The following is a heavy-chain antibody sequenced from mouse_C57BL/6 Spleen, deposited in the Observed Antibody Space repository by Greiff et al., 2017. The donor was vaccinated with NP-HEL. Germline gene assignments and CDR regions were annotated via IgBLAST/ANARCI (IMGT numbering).Heavy chain of an antibody. CDR2: IDPSDSYT. CDR1: GYTFTSYW. J-gene: IGHJ2*01. D-gene: IGHD3-3*01. Sequence: QVQLQQPGAELVKPGASVKLSCKASGYTFTSYWMQWVKQRPGQGLEWIGEIDPSDSYTNYNQKFKGKATLTVDTSSSTAYMQLSSLTSEDSAVYYCARSGGWEGYWGQGTTLTVSS. CDR3: ARSGGWEGY. V-gene: IGHV1-50*01.